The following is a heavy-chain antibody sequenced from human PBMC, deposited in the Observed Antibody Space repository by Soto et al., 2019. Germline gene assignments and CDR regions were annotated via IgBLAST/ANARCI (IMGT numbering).Heavy chain of an antibody. J-gene: IGHJ3*01. CDR2: IGGRGNSA. Sequence: GGSLRLSCAASGFIFTNYAMNWVRQAPGKGLEWVSVIGGRGNSAYYADSVQGRFTISRDNSKNTLSLQMSSLTADDTAIYYCVRDGRGSFDFWGRGTMVTVSS. D-gene: IGHD5-12*01. CDR1: GFIFTNYA. V-gene: IGHV3-23*01. CDR3: VRDGRGSFDF.